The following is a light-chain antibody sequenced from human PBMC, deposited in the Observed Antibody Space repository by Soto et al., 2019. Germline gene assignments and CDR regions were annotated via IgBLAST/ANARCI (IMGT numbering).Light chain of an antibody. CDR2: AAS. CDR3: QQSYNVPRT. Sequence: DIQMTQSPSSLSASVGDRVSITCRASQSISTSLNWYQQKPGKAPNLLIYAASSLQSGVPSRFSGSGSGTDFTLPVSRLQPEDFATYYCQQSYNVPRTFGQGTKVEIK. V-gene: IGKV1-39*01. CDR1: QSISTS. J-gene: IGKJ1*01.